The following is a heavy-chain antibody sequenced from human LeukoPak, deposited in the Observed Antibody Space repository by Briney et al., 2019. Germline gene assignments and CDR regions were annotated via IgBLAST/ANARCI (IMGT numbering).Heavy chain of an antibody. CDR2: ISAYNGNT. CDR1: GYTFTSYG. V-gene: IGHV1-18*01. D-gene: IGHD3-9*01. Sequence: ASVKVSFKASGYTFTSYGISWVRQAPGQGLEWMGWISAYNGNTNYAQKLQGRVTMTTDTSTSTAYMELRSLRSDDTAVYYCARLPVVDWYYYYYGMDVWGQGTTVTVSS. CDR3: ARLPVVDWYYYYYGMDV. J-gene: IGHJ6*02.